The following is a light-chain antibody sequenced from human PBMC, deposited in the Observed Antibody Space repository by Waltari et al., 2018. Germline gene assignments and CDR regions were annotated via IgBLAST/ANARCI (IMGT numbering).Light chain of an antibody. J-gene: IGKJ2*01. CDR3: KQYGSSVLYT. Sequence: VVTQSPGTLSWSPRERATLSCRASQSLTKSDLAWYQQQPGQAPRLLMYGSSSRAACIPDRFSCSGSGTDFTLTISRLEPEDFAVYYCKQYGSSVLYTFGQGTKLEIK. V-gene: IGKV3-20*01. CDR1: QSLTKSD. CDR2: GSS.